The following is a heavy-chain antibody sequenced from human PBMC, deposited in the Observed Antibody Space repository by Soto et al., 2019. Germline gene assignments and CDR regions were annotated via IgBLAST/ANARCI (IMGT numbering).Heavy chain of an antibody. CDR1: GGSINSYF. D-gene: IGHD3-10*01. Sequence: SETLSLTXTVSGGSINSYFWSWIRQSPGKGLEWIGHIYYSGSTSYSPSLKSRVSMSVDTSKNQFSLEVHSVTAADTAVYYCARAGTNMVQFDYWGQGTLVTVSS. V-gene: IGHV4-59*01. CDR2: IYYSGST. J-gene: IGHJ4*02. CDR3: ARAGTNMVQFDY.